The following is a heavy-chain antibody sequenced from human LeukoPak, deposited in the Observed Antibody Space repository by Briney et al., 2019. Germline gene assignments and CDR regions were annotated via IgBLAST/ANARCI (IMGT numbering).Heavy chain of an antibody. J-gene: IGHJ3*01. CDR1: GGSISSYY. V-gene: IGHV4-59*01. D-gene: IGHD6-13*01. CDR2: IYYSGST. CDR3: AISIAARSGAFDV. Sequence: SETLSLTCTVSGGSISSYYWSWIRQPPGKGLEWIGYIYYSGSTNYNPSLKSRVTISVDTSKNQFSLKLSSVTAADTAVYYCAISIAARSGAFDVWGQGTMVTVSS.